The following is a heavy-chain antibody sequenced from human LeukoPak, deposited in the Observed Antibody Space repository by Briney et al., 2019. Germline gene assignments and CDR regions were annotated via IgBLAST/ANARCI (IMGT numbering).Heavy chain of an antibody. CDR3: ASSDMFRVFYFDY. CDR1: GASIRSSNYF. CDR2: IFHSGST. J-gene: IGHJ4*02. V-gene: IGHV4-39*01. D-gene: IGHD3-10*02. Sequence: SGTLSLTCTVSGASIRSSNYFWGWIRQAPGKGLEWIGNIFHSGSTTYNPSLKSRVTLSVDTSKNQFSLKLSSVTAADTAVYYCASSDMFRVFYFDYWGQGIQVTVSS.